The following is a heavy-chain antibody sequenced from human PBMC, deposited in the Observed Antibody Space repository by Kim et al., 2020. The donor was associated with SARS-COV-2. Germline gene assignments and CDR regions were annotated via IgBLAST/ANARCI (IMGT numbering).Heavy chain of an antibody. V-gene: IGHV3-23*01. CDR3: ARGRNSGSYYFDY. Sequence: YYAESAKGRFTTSIDNSKNTVYLQMNSLRAEDTAVYYCARGRNSGSYYFDYGGQGTLVTVSS. J-gene: IGHJ4*02. D-gene: IGHD1-26*01.